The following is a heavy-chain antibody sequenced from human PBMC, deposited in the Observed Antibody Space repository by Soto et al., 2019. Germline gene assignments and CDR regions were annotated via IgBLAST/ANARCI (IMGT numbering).Heavy chain of an antibody. CDR3: ARRGNNSGFFYYDY. D-gene: IGHD3-22*01. Sequence: QITLKESGPTLVKVTQTVTLTCTFSGFSLSSTGVGVGWIRRPPGKALGGLALLNWNDDKRYTPSLKSTLTITKDTSTDLVVLTMTYMDPVDTATYYCARRGNNSGFFYYDYWGEGTLVTVSS. V-gene: IGHV2-5*01. CDR2: LNWNDDK. CDR1: GFSLSSTGVG. J-gene: IGHJ4*02.